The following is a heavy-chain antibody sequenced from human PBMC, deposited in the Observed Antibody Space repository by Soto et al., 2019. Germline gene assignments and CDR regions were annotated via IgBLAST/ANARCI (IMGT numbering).Heavy chain of an antibody. J-gene: IGHJ3*02. CDR1: GGSINSGGYY. CDR2: IYYSGST. V-gene: IGHV4-31*03. D-gene: IGHD2-2*01. Sequence: PSETLSLTCTVSGGSINSGGYYWSWIRQHPGKGLEWIGYIYYSGSTYYNPSLKSRVTISVDTSKNQFSLKLSSVTAADTAVYYCARQYCISTSSCAKGWVFLGGLPDAFDIWGQGTMVTVSS. CDR3: ARQYCISTSSCAKGWVFLGGLPDAFDI.